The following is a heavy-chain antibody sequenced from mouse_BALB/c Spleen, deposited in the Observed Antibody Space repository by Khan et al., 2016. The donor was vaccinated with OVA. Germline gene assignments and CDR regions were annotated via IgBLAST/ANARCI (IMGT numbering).Heavy chain of an antibody. D-gene: IGHD3-3*01. CDR2: IRYSGRT. CDR1: GYSITSDYA. J-gene: IGHJ3*01. Sequence: EVQLQESGPGLVKSSLSLSLTCTVTGYSITSDYAWNWIRQFPGHKLEWMGYIRYSGRTSYTPSPKSRISITRDTSKNQFFLQLNAVTTEDTATYFCVRGRAYWGQGTLVTVSA. CDR3: VRGRAY. V-gene: IGHV3-2*02.